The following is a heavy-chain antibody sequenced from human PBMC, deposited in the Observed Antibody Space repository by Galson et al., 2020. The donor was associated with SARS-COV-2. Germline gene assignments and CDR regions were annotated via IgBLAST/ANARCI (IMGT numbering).Heavy chain of an antibody. CDR2: IGAGGGTT. D-gene: IGHD3-10*01. Sequence: GESLKISCAASRFTFRDYAMNWLRQAPGTGLEWVSTIGAGGGTTYYADSVKGRFTISRDNSKNMLYLQMDSLRAEDTAVYYCAKEGEWFGKSGWFDPWGQGTLVTVSS. CDR3: AKEGEWFGKSGWFDP. CDR1: RFTFRDYA. V-gene: IGHV3-23*01. J-gene: IGHJ5*02.